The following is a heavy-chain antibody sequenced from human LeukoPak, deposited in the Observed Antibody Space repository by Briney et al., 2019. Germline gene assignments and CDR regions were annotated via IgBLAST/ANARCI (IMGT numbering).Heavy chain of an antibody. J-gene: IGHJ4*02. V-gene: IGHV4-4*07. D-gene: IGHD2-15*01. Sequence: SGPTLVKPSETLSLTCTVSGGSISSYSWSWMRQRAGNGLEWIGRIYPRESPNYNPSLKSRVIMSVDKSKNQFSLKLRSVTAADTAVYYCARAAYCSGASCYFDYWGQGTLVTVSS. CDR1: GGSISSYS. CDR3: ARAAYCSGASCYFDY. CDR2: IYPRESP.